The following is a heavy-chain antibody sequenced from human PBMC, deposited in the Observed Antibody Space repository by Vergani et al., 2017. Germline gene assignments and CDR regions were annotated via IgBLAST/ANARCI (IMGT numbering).Heavy chain of an antibody. J-gene: IGHJ4*02. D-gene: IGHD6-13*01. CDR3: RMGSAGTSLFDY. Sequence: VQLLQSEGAVVQPGGSLRLSCAASGFTFSNFGMHWIRQAPGKGLEWLAFIRYDGSNKYYADSVKGRFTISRDNSKNTLYLQMNSLRAEDTAVYYCRMGSAGTSLFDYWGQGTLVTVSS. CDR2: IRYDGSNK. CDR1: GFTFSNFG. V-gene: IGHV3-30*02.